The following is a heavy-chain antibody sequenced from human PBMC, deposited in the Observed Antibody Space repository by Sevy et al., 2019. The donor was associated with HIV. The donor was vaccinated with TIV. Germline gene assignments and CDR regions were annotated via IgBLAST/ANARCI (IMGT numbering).Heavy chain of an antibody. D-gene: IGHD2-8*01. CDR2: LSFGCGEI. J-gene: IGHJ4*02. CDR1: GFTFSKYS. Sequence: GGSLRLSCAASGFTFSKYSMSWVRQPPGKGLEWVSTLSFGCGEINYADSVKGRFTISRVNSKSSVYLQMNNLGPEDTAVHYCAREGCTKPHDYWGQGTLVTVSS. CDR3: AREGCTKPHDY. V-gene: IGHV3-23*01.